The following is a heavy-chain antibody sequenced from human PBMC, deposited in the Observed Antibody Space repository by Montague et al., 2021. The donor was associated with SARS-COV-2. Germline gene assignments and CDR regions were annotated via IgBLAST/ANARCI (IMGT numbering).Heavy chain of an antibody. CDR2: IYHSGST. V-gene: IGHV4-4*02. J-gene: IGHJ4*02. Sequence: SETLSLTCAVPGGFISSSNWWSWVRQPPGKGLEWIGEIYHSGSTKYNPSLKSRVTISVDKSKNQFSLKLSSVTAADTAVYYCASRGAGWFGSNPERFDHWGQGTLVTVSS. CDR1: GGFISSSNW. D-gene: IGHD3-10*01. CDR3: ASRGAGWFGSNPERFDH.